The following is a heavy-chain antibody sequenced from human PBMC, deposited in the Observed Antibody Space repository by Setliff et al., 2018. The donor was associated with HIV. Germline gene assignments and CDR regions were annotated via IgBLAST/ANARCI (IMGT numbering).Heavy chain of an antibody. D-gene: IGHD2-15*01. Sequence: SETLSLTCTVSGGSINNYYWSWIRQPPGKGLEWIGYIYPNGSPDYPSGNIVYNPSFRSRVTLSLDTSKNRFSLKLTSVSAADAAVYYCARERSGGSCYSCNYYYMDVWGKGTTVTVSS. J-gene: IGHJ6*03. CDR2: IYPNGSP. CDR1: GGSINNYY. V-gene: IGHV4-4*08. CDR3: ARERSGGSCYSCNYYYMDV.